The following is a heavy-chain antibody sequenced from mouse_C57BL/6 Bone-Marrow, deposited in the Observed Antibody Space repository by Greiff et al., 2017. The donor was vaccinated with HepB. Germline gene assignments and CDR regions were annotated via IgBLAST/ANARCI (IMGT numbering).Heavy chain of an antibody. D-gene: IGHD1-1*01. Sequence: EVMLVESGGGLVKPGGSLKLSCAASGFTFSSYAMSWVRQTPEKRLEWVATISDGGSYTYYPDTVKGRFIISRDNAKNNLYLQMSHLKSEDTAMYYCARDRLLTTVVMDYWGQGTSVTVAS. CDR3: ARDRLLTTVVMDY. J-gene: IGHJ4*01. CDR2: ISDGGSYT. V-gene: IGHV5-4*01. CDR1: GFTFSSYA.